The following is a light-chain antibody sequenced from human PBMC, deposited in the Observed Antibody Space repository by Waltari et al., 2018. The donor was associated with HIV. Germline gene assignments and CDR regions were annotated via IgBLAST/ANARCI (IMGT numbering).Light chain of an antibody. CDR3: QTWGTGTVV. J-gene: IGLJ2*01. CDR2: LHSDGSH. Sequence: QLVLTQTPSASASLGASAKLTCALRSGHSSSAFAGRQQQTEKVPRYLMKLHSDGSHSKGDGFPSRFSVSSSGAERYLTIASLQSEDEADYYWQTWGTGTVVFGGGTKLTVL. CDR1: SGHSSSA. V-gene: IGLV4-69*01.